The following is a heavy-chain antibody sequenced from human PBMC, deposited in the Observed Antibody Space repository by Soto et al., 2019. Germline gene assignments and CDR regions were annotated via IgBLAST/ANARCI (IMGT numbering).Heavy chain of an antibody. CDR2: IYYSGST. D-gene: IGHD3-10*01. CDR3: ARGLSGTLFDN. Sequence: QVQLQESGPGLVKPSQTLSLTCTVSGGSISTGGYYWTWIRQHPGKGLEWIGYIYYSGSTYYNPSLTSRVTLSVDTSKNQFSLKLSSVTAADTAVYYCARGLSGTLFDNWGQGTLVTVSS. CDR1: GGSISTGGYY. V-gene: IGHV4-31*03. J-gene: IGHJ4*02.